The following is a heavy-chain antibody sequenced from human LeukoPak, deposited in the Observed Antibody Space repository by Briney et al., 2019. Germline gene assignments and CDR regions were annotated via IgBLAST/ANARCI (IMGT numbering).Heavy chain of an antibody. D-gene: IGHD3-16*02. J-gene: IGHJ6*02. Sequence: GGSLRLSCAASGFTFSSYSMNWVRQAPGKGLEWVSSISSSSSYIYYADSVKGRFTISRDNAKNSLYLQMNSLRAEDTAVYYCASYPDAFYGMDVWGQGTTVTVSS. CDR3: ASYPDAFYGMDV. CDR1: GFTFSSYS. CDR2: ISSSSSYI. V-gene: IGHV3-21*01.